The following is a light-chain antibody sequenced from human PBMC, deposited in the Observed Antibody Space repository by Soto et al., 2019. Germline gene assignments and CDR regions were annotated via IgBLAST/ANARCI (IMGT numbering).Light chain of an antibody. V-gene: IGLV2-23*01. CDR1: NSDVGSYDL. CDR3: CSYAGTSTYVL. Sequence: QSALTQPASVSGSPGQSITICCTGTNSDVGSYDLVSWYQQHPGKAPKLMIYEGIKRPSGVSNRFSGSKSGKTASLTVSGLQAEDEAEYYCCSYAGTSTYVLFGGGTKLTVL. CDR2: EGI. J-gene: IGLJ2*01.